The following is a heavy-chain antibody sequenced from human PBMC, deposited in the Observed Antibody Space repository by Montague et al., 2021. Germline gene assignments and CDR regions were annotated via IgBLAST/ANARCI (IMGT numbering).Heavy chain of an antibody. CDR1: GDSISSKGNF. D-gene: IGHD2/OR15-2a*01. CDR3: ARHRSRHHSMAFVASDHYFYMDV. Sequence: SETLSLTCSVSGDSISSKGNFWGWIRQPPGKGLEWIGVLDYSGTTYHSPSLRSRVTISVDTSKSQFSLKVTAVTAADTAVYYCARHRSRHHSMAFVASDHYFYMDVWGTGTTVAVSS. V-gene: IGHV4-39*01. J-gene: IGHJ6*03. CDR2: LDYSGTT.